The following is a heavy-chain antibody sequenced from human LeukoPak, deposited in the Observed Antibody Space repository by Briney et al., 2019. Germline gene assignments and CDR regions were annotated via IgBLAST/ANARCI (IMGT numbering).Heavy chain of an antibody. V-gene: IGHV3-73*01. Sequence: GGSLRLSCAVSGFTFSDAWMSWVRQASGKGLEWVGRIRSKANSYATAYAASVKGRFTISRDDSKNTAYLQMNSLKTEDTAVYYCTRATMVRGVITSNYYYGMDVWGQGTTVTVSS. CDR2: IRSKANSYAT. J-gene: IGHJ6*02. CDR3: TRATMVRGVITSNYYYGMDV. CDR1: GFTFSDAW. D-gene: IGHD3-10*01.